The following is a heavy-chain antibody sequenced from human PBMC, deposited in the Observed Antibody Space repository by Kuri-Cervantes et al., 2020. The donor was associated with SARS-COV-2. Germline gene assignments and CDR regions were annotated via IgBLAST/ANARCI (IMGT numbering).Heavy chain of an antibody. D-gene: IGHD3-10*01. Sequence: SETLSLTCAVYGGSFSGYYWSWIRQSPGKGLEWIGEINHSGSTNYNPSLKSRVTVSVDTSKNRFSLKLSSVTAADTAVYYCARYALGELSGYYYGMDVWGQGTTVTVSS. J-gene: IGHJ6*02. CDR2: INHSGST. CDR3: ARYALGELSGYYYGMDV. V-gene: IGHV4-34*01. CDR1: GGSFSGYY.